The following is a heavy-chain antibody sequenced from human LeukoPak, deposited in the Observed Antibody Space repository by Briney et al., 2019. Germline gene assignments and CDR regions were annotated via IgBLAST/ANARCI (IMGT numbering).Heavy chain of an antibody. CDR1: GYTFTSYY. J-gene: IGHJ4*02. CDR3: ARDQYDTWSRRGNFDS. CDR2: INPSGGST. V-gene: IGHV1-46*01. D-gene: IGHD3-3*01. Sequence: GASVKVSCTASGYTFTSYYMHWVRQAPGQGLEWMGIINPSGGSTSYAQKFQGRVTMTRDTSTSTVYMELSSLRSEDTAVYYCARDQYDTWSRRGNFDSWGQGTLVIVSS.